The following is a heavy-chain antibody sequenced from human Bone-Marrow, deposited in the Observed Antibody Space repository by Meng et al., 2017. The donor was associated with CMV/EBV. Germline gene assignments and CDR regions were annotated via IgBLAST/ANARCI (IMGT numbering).Heavy chain of an antibody. CDR2: INPNSGGT. J-gene: IGHJ4*02. CDR1: GYTFTGYY. D-gene: IGHD1-1*01. CDR3: ARDGRYNSEIYY. Sequence: ASVKVSCKASGYTFTGYYMHWVRQAPGQGLEWMGWINPNSGGTNYAQKFQGRVTMTRNTSISTAYMELSSLRSEDTAVYYCARDGRYNSEIYYWGQGTVVTVSS. V-gene: IGHV1-2*02.